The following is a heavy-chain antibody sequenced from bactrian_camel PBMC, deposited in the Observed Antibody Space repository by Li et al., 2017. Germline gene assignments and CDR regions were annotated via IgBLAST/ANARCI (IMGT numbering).Heavy chain of an antibody. Sequence: DVQLVESGGGSVQAGESLRLSCAVSGYTYTPYCMGWFRQAPGKERVAVATIRSDGRTGYADSVKGRFTISGDNAKNMAFLHMNNLKSQDTALYYCAGGDGLRADQWGQGTQVTVS. CDR3: AGGDGLRADQ. CDR2: IRSDGRT. CDR1: GYTYTPYC. V-gene: IGHV3S67*01. J-gene: IGHJ4*01.